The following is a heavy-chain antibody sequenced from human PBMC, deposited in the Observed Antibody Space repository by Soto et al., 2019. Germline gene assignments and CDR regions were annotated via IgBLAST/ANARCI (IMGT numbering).Heavy chain of an antibody. CDR1: GFTFDDYA. J-gene: IGHJ4*02. CDR3: AKNGGAGN. CDR2: ISWNSGSI. D-gene: IGHD2-8*01. Sequence: EVQLVESGGGLVQPGRSLRLSCAASGFTFDDYAMHWVRQAPGKGLEWVSGISWNSGSIGYADSVKGRFTISRDNAKNSLYLQMNSLRAEDTVLYYCAKNGGAGNWGQGTLVTVSS. V-gene: IGHV3-9*01.